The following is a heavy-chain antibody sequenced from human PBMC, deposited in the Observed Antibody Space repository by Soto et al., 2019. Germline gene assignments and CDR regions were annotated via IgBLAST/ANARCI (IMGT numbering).Heavy chain of an antibody. CDR3: ARPEGGSYPPPHFDY. CDR2: IWYDGSNK. V-gene: IGHV3-33*01. CDR1: GFTFSSYG. Sequence: QVQLVESGGGVVQPGRSLRLSCAASGFTFSSYGMHWVRQAPGKGLEWVAVIWYDGSNKYYADSVKGRFTISRDNSKNTLYLQMNSLRAEDTAVYYCARPEGGSYPPPHFDYWGQGTLVTVSS. D-gene: IGHD1-26*01. J-gene: IGHJ4*02.